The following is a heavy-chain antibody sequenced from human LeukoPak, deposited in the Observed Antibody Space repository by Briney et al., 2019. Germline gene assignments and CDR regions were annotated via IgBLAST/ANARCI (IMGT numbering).Heavy chain of an antibody. V-gene: IGHV3-23*01. J-gene: IGHJ5*02. CDR3: AKSSPAAMILLSSPWFDP. D-gene: IGHD2-2*01. Sequence: PGGSLRLSCAASGFTFSSYAMSWVRQAPGKGLEWVSAISGSGGSTYYADSVKGRFTISRDNSKNTLYLQMNSLRAEDTAVYYCAKSSPAAMILLSSPWFDPWGQGTLVTVSS. CDR1: GFTFSSYA. CDR2: ISGSGGST.